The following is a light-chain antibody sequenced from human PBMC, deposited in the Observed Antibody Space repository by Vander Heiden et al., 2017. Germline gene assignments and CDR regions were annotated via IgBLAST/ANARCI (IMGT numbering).Light chain of an antibody. CDR2: SNN. CDR1: TSNIGGNA. CDR3: AAWDDSLNGHVV. Sequence: SPPTQPPSASGTPTQSSAISCSGSTSNIGGNAVYWFQQLPGTAPKVLIYSNNRRPSGVPDRFSGSKSGNSASLAISGIQAEDEAHYYCAAWDDSLNGHVVFGGGTKLTVL. J-gene: IGLJ2*01. V-gene: IGLV1-44*01.